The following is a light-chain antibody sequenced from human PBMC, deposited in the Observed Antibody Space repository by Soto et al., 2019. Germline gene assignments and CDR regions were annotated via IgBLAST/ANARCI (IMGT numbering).Light chain of an antibody. CDR2: GAS. J-gene: IGKJ1*01. V-gene: IGKV3D-15*01. Sequence: EIVMTQSAATMSVSPGERATLSCRASQSVSSNLAWYQQKPGQAPRLLIYGASTRATGIPARFSGSGSGTDFTLTISSLENEDFAVYYCQQRSNWTQTFGQGTKVDIK. CDR3: QQRSNWTQT. CDR1: QSVSSN.